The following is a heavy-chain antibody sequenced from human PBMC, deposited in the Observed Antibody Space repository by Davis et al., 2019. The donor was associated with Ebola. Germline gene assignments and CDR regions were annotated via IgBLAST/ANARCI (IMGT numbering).Heavy chain of an antibody. CDR2: INHSGST. V-gene: IGHV4-34*01. Sequence: MPSETLSLTCAVYGGSFSGYYWSWIRQPPGKGLEWIGEINHSGSTNYNPSLKSRVTISLDKSKNQFSLKLTSVTAADTAVYYCAKGWFGELLFDMWGQGTRVSVSS. D-gene: IGHD3-10*01. CDR1: GGSFSGYY. J-gene: IGHJ4*01. CDR3: AKGWFGELLFDM.